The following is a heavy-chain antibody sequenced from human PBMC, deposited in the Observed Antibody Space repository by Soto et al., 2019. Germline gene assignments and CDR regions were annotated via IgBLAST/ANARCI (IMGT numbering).Heavy chain of an antibody. Sequence: PVGSLRLSCVVSGFIPSSYAMSWVRQAPGKGLEWVSGISGSGGATSYADSVKGRFTISRDNSKNTLYLQMNSLSAEDTAIYYCAKDAIMVSSSFNYFDFWRQGALVTVSS. CDR1: GFIPSSYA. V-gene: IGHV3-23*01. CDR2: ISGSGGAT. D-gene: IGHD6-13*01. CDR3: AKDAIMVSSSFNYFDF. J-gene: IGHJ4*02.